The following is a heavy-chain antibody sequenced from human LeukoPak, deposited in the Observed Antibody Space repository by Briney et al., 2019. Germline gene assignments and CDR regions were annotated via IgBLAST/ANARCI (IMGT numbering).Heavy chain of an antibody. J-gene: IGHJ4*02. CDR2: IIPIFGTA. CDR3: AREGQYCSSTSCYVY. CDR1: GGTFSSYA. V-gene: IGHV1-69*06. Sequence: ASVKVSCKASGGTFSSYAISWVRQAPGQGLDWMGGIIPIFGTANYAQKFQGRVTITADKSTSTAYMELSSLRSEDTAVYYCAREGQYCSSTSCYVYWGQGTLVTVSS. D-gene: IGHD2-2*01.